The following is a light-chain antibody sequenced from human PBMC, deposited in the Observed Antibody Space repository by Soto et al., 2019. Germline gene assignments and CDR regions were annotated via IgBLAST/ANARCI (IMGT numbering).Light chain of an antibody. CDR1: QSVSSSY. CDR3: QQYGSSPQT. V-gene: IGKV3-20*01. CDR2: GAS. Sequence: EIVLTQSPGTLSLSPGERATLSCRASQSVSSSYLAWYQQKPGQAPRLLIYGASSRATGIPDRFSGSGSGTDFTLTRSRLEPEEFAVYYCQQYGSSPQTFGQGTKVEIK. J-gene: IGKJ1*01.